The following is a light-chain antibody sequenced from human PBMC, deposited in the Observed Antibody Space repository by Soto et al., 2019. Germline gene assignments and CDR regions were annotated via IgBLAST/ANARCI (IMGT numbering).Light chain of an antibody. J-gene: IGKJ1*01. CDR2: GAS. CDR3: QQYNNWPWT. CDR1: QSVATN. V-gene: IGKV3-15*01. Sequence: EIVMTHSPATLSFSPFEISTLSCRASQSVATNLAWYQQKPGQPPRLLIYGASTRATGIPARFSGSGSGTEFTLTISSLQSVDFAVYSCQQYNNWPWTFGQGTKVDIK.